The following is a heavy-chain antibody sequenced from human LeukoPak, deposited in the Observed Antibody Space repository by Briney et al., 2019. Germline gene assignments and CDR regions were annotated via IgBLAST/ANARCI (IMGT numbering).Heavy chain of an antibody. J-gene: IGHJ4*02. CDR2: IRYDGSNK. CDR3: AKDLPIMALDY. V-gene: IGHV3-30*02. Sequence: GGSLRLSCAASGFTFSSYGMHWVRQAPGKGLEWVAFIRYDGSNKYYADSVKGRFTISRDISKNTVYLQMNSLRPEDTAVYYCAKDLPIMALDYWGQGTLVTVSS. CDR1: GFTFSSYG. D-gene: IGHD5-24*01.